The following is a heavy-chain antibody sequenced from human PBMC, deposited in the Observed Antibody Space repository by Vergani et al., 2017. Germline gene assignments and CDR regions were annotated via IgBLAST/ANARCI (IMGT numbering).Heavy chain of an antibody. V-gene: IGHV1-18*01. CDR3: ARDSRPRTYYDFWSGYSKFDP. J-gene: IGHJ5*02. D-gene: IGHD3-3*01. CDR2: ISTYNGNT. Sequence: QVQLVQSGAEVKKPGASVKVSCKASGYTFTNYGISWVRQAPGQGLEWMGWISTYNGNTNYAQKLQGRVTMTTDTSTSTAYMELRSLTSDDTAVYYCARDSRPRTYYDFWSGYSKFDPWGQGTLVTVSS. CDR1: GYTFTNYG.